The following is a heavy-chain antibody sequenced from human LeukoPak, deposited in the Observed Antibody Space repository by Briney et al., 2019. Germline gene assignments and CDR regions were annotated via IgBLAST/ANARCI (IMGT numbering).Heavy chain of an antibody. Sequence: ASVKVSCKASGCTFTSYGITWVRQAPGQGLEWMGWISTYNGNTNYAQKFQGRVTMTTDTSTSTAYMELRSLTSDDTAVYYCARAAWELLPIDYWGQGTLVAVSS. CDR3: ARAAWELLPIDY. V-gene: IGHV1-18*01. CDR1: GCTFTSYG. J-gene: IGHJ4*02. CDR2: ISTYNGNT. D-gene: IGHD1-26*01.